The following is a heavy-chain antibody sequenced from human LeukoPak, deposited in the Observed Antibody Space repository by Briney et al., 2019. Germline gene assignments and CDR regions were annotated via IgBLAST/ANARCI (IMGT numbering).Heavy chain of an antibody. CDR3: ARDRVVVPTNFYSGMDV. Sequence: SETLSLTCAVSGGSISSGSYYWSWIRRPPGRGLGWIGGIFTSGSTNYNPSLKSRVTISVDTSKNQFSLKLSSVTAADTAVYYCARDRVVVPTNFYSGMDVWGQGTTVTVS. CDR2: IFTSGST. V-gene: IGHV4-61*02. D-gene: IGHD2-15*01. CDR1: GGSISSGSYY. J-gene: IGHJ6*02.